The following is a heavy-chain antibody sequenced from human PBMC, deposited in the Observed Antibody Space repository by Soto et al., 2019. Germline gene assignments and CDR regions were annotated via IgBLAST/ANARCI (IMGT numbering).Heavy chain of an antibody. CDR2: IIPIFGTT. Sequence: QVQLVQSGAEVKKPGSSVKVSCKASGGTFSNYAFSWVRQAPGQGLDWMGTIIPIFGTTNFAQKFQGRVRMTADDPTTTVNMELSSLRSDDTAVYYCARELPAGRGTFREDAFDIWGQGTTVTVSS. CDR1: GGTFSNYA. J-gene: IGHJ3*02. D-gene: IGHD2-2*01. V-gene: IGHV1-69*15. CDR3: ARELPAGRGTFREDAFDI.